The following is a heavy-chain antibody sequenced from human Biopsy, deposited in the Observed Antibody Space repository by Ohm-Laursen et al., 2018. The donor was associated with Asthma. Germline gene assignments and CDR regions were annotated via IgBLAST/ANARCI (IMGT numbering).Heavy chain of an antibody. D-gene: IGHD3-9*01. CDR1: GYNFISFA. V-gene: IGHV1-3*04. CDR2: VNTGNGDT. CDR3: ARTYYDFLTGQVKDVFGV. J-gene: IGHJ3*01. Sequence: GASVKVSCKASGYNFISFAIHWVRQAPGQGLEWMGWVNTGNGDTKYSQKFQGRVTITRDTSASTAYMELRSLRPEDTATYYCARTYYDFLTGQVKDVFGVWGQGTMVTVSS.